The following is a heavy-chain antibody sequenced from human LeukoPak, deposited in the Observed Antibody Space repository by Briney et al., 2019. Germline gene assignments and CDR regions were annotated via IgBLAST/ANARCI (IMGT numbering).Heavy chain of an antibody. D-gene: IGHD2/OR15-2a*01. CDR2: INSDGSWT. CDR1: GFSFDDYA. CDR3: VSFYETY. Sequence: GGSLRLSCAASGFSFDDYAMHWVRQAPGKGLVWVSHINSDGSWTSYADSVKGRFTISKDNAKNTVYLQMNSLRAEDTAVYYCVSFYETYWGRGTLVTVSS. V-gene: IGHV3-74*01. J-gene: IGHJ4*02.